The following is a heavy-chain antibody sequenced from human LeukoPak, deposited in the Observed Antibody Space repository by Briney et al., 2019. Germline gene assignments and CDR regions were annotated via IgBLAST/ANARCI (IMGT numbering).Heavy chain of an antibody. D-gene: IGHD1-1*01. Sequence: SETPSLPCTLSGGSLSSYYWGWVRQPPGEGLEGIGYIYYSESTNYNPSLKSRVTISVDTSKNNFSLRLNPVTAADTAVYFCARGLPGARIPYHFDSWGQGTLVAVSS. CDR3: ARGLPGARIPYHFDS. J-gene: IGHJ4*02. V-gene: IGHV4-59*12. CDR2: IYYSEST. CDR1: GGSLSSYY.